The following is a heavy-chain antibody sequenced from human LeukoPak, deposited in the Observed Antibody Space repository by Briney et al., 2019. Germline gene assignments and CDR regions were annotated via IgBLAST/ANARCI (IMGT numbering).Heavy chain of an antibody. Sequence: GGSLRLSCAASGFTFSSYAMSWVRQAPGKGLEWVSAISSSGDTYYADSVKGRFTVSRDNSKNILFLQLNFLRTEDTAVYYCAKAASVFYFDSWGQGTLVPLSS. CDR2: ISSSGDT. V-gene: IGHV3-23*01. D-gene: IGHD3-3*01. J-gene: IGHJ4*02. CDR3: AKAASVFYFDS. CDR1: GFTFSSYA.